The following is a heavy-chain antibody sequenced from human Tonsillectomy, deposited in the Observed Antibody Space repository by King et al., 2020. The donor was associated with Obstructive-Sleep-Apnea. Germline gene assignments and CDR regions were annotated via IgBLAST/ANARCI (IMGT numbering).Heavy chain of an antibody. V-gene: IGHV4-39*01. D-gene: IGHD3-9*01. CDR3: ARHDWIYYDILTGYDRGFDY. CDR2: IYYSGST. Sequence: QLQESGPGLVKPSETLSLTCTVSGGSISSSSYSWGWIRQPPGRGLEWIGSIYYSGSTYYNPSLKSRVTISVDTSKNQFSLKLSSVTAADTAVYYCARHDWIYYDILTGYDRGFDYWGQGTLVTVSS. CDR1: GGSISSSSYS. J-gene: IGHJ4*02.